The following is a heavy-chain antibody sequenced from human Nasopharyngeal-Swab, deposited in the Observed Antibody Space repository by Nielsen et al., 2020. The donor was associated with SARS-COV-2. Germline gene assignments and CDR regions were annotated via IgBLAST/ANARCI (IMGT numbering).Heavy chain of an antibody. J-gene: IGHJ6*03. CDR2: IYYSGST. D-gene: IGHD3-3*01. CDR3: ARDGYDFWSGYLRGTGRYYYYYYMDV. Sequence: WIRQPPGKGLEWIGYIYYSGSTYYNPSLKSRVTISVDTSKNRFSLKLSSVTAADTAVYYCARDGYDFWSGYLRGTGRYYYYYYMDVWGKGTTVTVSS. V-gene: IGHV4-30-4*01.